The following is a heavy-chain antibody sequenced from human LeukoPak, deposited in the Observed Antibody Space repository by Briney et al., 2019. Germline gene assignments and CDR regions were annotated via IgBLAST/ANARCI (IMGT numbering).Heavy chain of an antibody. Sequence: SETLSLTCAVSGGSISSNNRWSGVRPPPRRGVEGTGEIYHSGSTNYNPSLKSRVTISVDKSKNPFSLKLSTVTAADTAVYYCASISYGDYDTYYFDYWGQGTLVTVSS. CDR3: ASISYGDYDTYYFDY. V-gene: IGHV4-4*02. CDR1: GGSISSNNR. D-gene: IGHD4-17*01. J-gene: IGHJ4*02. CDR2: IYHSGST.